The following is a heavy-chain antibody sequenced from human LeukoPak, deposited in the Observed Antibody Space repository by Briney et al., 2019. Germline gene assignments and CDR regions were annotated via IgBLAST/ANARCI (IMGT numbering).Heavy chain of an antibody. V-gene: IGHV1-2*02. CDR2: INPNSGGT. CDR1: GYTFTGYY. Sequence: GASVKVSCKASGYTFTGYYMHWVRQAPGQGLEWMGWINPNSGGTNYAQKFQGRVTMTRDTSISTAYMELSRLRSDDTAVYYCARVPFYGSGSYSFDYWGQGTLVTVSS. J-gene: IGHJ4*02. D-gene: IGHD3-10*01. CDR3: ARVPFYGSGSYSFDY.